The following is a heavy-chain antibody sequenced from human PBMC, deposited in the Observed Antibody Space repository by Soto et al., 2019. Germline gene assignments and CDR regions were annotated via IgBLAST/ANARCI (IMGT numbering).Heavy chain of an antibody. D-gene: IGHD4-17*01. CDR3: AKGDYGGNSLPTYGMDV. CDR2: ISYDGSNK. J-gene: IGHJ6*02. CDR1: GFTFSSYG. V-gene: IGHV3-30*18. Sequence: QVQLVESGGGVVQPGRSLRLSCAASGFTFSSYGMHWVRQAPGKGLEWVAVISYDGSNKYYADSVKGRFTISRDNSKNTLYLQMNSLRAEDTAVYYCAKGDYGGNSLPTYGMDVWGQGTTVTVSS.